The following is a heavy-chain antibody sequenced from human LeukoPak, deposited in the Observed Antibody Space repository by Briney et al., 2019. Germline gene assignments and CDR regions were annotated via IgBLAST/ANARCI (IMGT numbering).Heavy chain of an antibody. V-gene: IGHV3-23*01. CDR1: GFTFSTYA. D-gene: IGHD4-17*01. CDR2: ISGSGGST. J-gene: IGHJ6*03. CDR3: AKGTTVTTAPPWYYMDV. Sequence: PGGSLRLSCAASGFTFSTYAMSWVRQAPGKGLEWVSVISGSGGSTYDADSVKGRFIISRDNSKNTLYLQMSSLRAEDTAVYYCAKGTTVTTAPPWYYMDVWGKGTTVTVSS.